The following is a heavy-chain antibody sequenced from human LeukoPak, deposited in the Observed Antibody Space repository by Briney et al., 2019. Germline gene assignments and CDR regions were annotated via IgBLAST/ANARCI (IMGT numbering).Heavy chain of an antibody. V-gene: IGHV4-39*01. D-gene: IGHD3-9*01. CDR2: IYYSGST. CDR1: GGSISSSHYY. CDR3: ARQSRGYYDILTGYPRVVYFDY. Sequence: SETLSLTCTVSGGSISSSHYYWGWIRQPPGKGLDWIGSIYYSGSTYYNPSLRSRVTISVDTSKNQFSLKLSSVTAADTAVYYCARQSRGYYDILTGYPRVVYFDYWGQGTLVTVSS. J-gene: IGHJ4*02.